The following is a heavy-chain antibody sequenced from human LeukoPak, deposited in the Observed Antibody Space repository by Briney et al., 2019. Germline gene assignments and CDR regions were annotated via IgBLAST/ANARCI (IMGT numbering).Heavy chain of an antibody. CDR3: TRERKSGIAAFDY. CDR1: GFTFSSYA. J-gene: IGHJ4*02. CDR2: ISGSGGSP. D-gene: IGHD6-13*01. Sequence: GGSLRLSCAASGFTFSSYAMSWVRQAPGKGLEWVSAISGSGGSPYYADSVKGRFTISRDNSKNTLYLQMNSLRAEDTAVYYCTRERKSGIAAFDYWGQGTLVTVSS. V-gene: IGHV3-23*01.